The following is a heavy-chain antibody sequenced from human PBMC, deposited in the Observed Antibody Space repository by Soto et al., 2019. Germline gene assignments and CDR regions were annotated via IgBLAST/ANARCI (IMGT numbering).Heavy chain of an antibody. CDR3: AKDSGPFYCSGGSCYSDY. Sequence: GGSLRLSCAASGFTFSSYAMSWVRQAPGKGLEWVSAISGSGGSTYYADSVKGRFTIPRDNSKNTLYLQMNSLRAEDTAVYYCAKDSGPFYCSGGSCYSDYWGQGTLVTVSS. V-gene: IGHV3-23*01. CDR1: GFTFSSYA. CDR2: ISGSGGST. D-gene: IGHD2-15*01. J-gene: IGHJ4*02.